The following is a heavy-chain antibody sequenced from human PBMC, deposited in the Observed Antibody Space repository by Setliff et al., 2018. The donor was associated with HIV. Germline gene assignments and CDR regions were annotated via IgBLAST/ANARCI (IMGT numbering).Heavy chain of an antibody. CDR3: ARGATLLPGYSDRWEYFYMDV. J-gene: IGHJ6*03. V-gene: IGHV4-59*12. D-gene: IGHD5-12*01. CDR2: IYYSGST. Sequence: SETLSLTCTVSGGSISSSYWSWIRQPPGKGLEWIGYIYYSGSTNYNPSLKSRVTISVDTSKNQFSLRLNSVTAADTAVYYCARGATLLPGYSDRWEYFYMDVWGKGTTVTVSS. CDR1: GGSISSSY.